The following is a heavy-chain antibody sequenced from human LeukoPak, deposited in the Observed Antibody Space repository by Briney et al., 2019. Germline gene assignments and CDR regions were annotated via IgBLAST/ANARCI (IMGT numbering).Heavy chain of an antibody. D-gene: IGHD6-6*01. Sequence: GGSLRLSCAASGFTFSSNWMSWVRQAPGKGLEWVANIKQDGSEKYYVDSVKGRFTISRDNAKNSLYLQMNSLRAEDTAVYYGARGGQYSSSNFDYWGQGTLVTVSS. CDR1: GFTFSSNW. CDR3: ARGGQYSSSNFDY. CDR2: IKQDGSEK. J-gene: IGHJ4*02. V-gene: IGHV3-7*01.